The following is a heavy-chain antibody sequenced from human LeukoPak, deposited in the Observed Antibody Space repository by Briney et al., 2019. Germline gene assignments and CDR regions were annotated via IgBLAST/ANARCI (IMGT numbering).Heavy chain of an antibody. J-gene: IGHJ3*02. CDR1: GFTFSSYS. CDR3: ARDSGNYLDAFDI. D-gene: IGHD1-7*01. Sequence: GGSLRLSCAASGFTFSSYSINWVRQAPGKGLEWVSSISSSSSYIYYADSVKGRFTISRDNAKNSLYLQMNSLRAEDTAVYYCARDSGNYLDAFDIWGQGTMVTVSS. CDR2: ISSSSSYI. V-gene: IGHV3-21*01.